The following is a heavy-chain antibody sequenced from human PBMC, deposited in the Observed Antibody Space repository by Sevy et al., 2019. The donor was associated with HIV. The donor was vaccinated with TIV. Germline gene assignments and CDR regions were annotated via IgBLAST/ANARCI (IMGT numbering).Heavy chain of an antibody. Sequence: ASVKVSCKASGGTLSSYAISWVRQAPGQGLEWMGGIIPIFGTANYAQKFQGRVTITADESTSTAYMELSSLRSEDTAVYYCARANTESSSSWYAGYYYYGMDVWGQGTTVTVSS. D-gene: IGHD6-13*01. CDR1: GGTLSSYA. J-gene: IGHJ6*02. CDR3: ARANTESSSSWYAGYYYYGMDV. CDR2: IIPIFGTA. V-gene: IGHV1-69*13.